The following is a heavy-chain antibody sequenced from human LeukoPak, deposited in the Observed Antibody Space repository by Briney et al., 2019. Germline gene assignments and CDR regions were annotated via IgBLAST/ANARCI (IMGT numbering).Heavy chain of an antibody. Sequence: PSETLSLTCNVSGGSISSYYWSWIRQPPGKGLEWIGYLYYSGSTDYNPSLRSRVTISVDTSKNQFSLKLTSVPAADTAVYYCARVRDYYYMDVWGNGTTVTVSS. J-gene: IGHJ6*03. CDR1: GGSISSYY. CDR3: ARVRDYYYMDV. CDR2: LYYSGST. V-gene: IGHV4-59*01.